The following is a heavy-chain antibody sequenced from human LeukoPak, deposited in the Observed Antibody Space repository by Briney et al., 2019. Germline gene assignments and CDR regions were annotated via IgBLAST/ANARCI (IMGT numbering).Heavy chain of an antibody. V-gene: IGHV1-69*13. CDR2: IIPIFGTA. Sequence: GASVKVSCKASGGTFSSYAISWVRQAPGQGLEWMGGIIPIFGTANYAQKFQGRVTITADESTSTSYMELSSLRSEDTAVYYCANTFGVVNEFDPWGQGTLVTVSS. D-gene: IGHD3-3*01. CDR3: ANTFGVVNEFDP. J-gene: IGHJ5*02. CDR1: GGTFSSYA.